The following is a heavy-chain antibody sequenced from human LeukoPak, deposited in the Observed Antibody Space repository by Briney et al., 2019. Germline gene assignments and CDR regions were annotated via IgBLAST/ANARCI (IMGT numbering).Heavy chain of an antibody. D-gene: IGHD3-3*01. CDR3: ARDQGSGLRFLAYYFDY. CDR1: GFTFSSYW. V-gene: IGHV3-7*01. CDR2: IKQDGSEK. J-gene: IGHJ4*02. Sequence: GGSLRLSCAASGFTFSSYWMSWVRQAPGKGLEWGANIKQDGSEKYYVDSVKGRFTISRDNAKHSLYLQMNSLRAEDTAVYYCARDQGSGLRFLAYYFDYWGQGTLVTVSS.